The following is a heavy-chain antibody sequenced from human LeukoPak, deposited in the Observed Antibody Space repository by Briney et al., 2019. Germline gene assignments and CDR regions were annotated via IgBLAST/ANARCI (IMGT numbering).Heavy chain of an antibody. CDR2: ISGSGGST. CDR3: AKVLEMRLKETHYYDSSGYYFDY. CDR1: GFTFSSYA. V-gene: IGHV3-23*01. D-gene: IGHD3-22*01. J-gene: IGHJ4*02. Sequence: GGSLRLSCAASGFTFSSYAMSWVRQAPGKGLEWVSAISGSGGSTYCADSVKGRFTISRDNSKNTLYLQMNSLRAEDTAVYYCAKVLEMRLKETHYYDSSGYYFDYWGQGTLVTVSS.